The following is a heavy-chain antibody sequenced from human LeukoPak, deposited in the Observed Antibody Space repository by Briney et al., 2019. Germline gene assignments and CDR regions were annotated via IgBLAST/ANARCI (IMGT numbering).Heavy chain of an antibody. D-gene: IGHD3-3*01. Sequence: SGTLSLTCTVSGGSISSYYWSWVRQPPGKGLEWVWYIYYSVSTIYTPSLKSRVTLSVDTSKHQFSLKLSSVTAADTAVYYCARAKEERVFLSGFDIGGQGTRVTV. CDR3: ARAKEERVFLSGFDI. CDR1: GGSISSYY. CDR2: IYYSVST. V-gene: IGHV4-59*08. J-gene: IGHJ3*02.